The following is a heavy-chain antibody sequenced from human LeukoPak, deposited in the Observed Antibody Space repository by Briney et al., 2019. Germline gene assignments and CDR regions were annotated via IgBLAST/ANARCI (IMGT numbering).Heavy chain of an antibody. Sequence: SETLSLTCTVSGGSISNYYWSWIRQPPGKGLEWIGYIYSSGSGSTNYNPSLQNRLTISLDTSKNQFSLNLSYVTAADTAVYYCARGDSSSWYGWFDPWGQGTLVTVSS. CDR3: ARGDSSSWYGWFDP. D-gene: IGHD6-13*01. V-gene: IGHV4-59*01. J-gene: IGHJ5*02. CDR2: IYSSGSGST. CDR1: GGSISNYY.